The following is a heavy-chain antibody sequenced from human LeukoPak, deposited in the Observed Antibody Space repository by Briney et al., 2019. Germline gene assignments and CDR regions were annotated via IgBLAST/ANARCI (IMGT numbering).Heavy chain of an antibody. V-gene: IGHV1-8*01. Sequence: ASVKVSCKASGYTFTSYDINWVRQATGQGLEWMGWMNPNSGNTGYAQKFQGRVTMTRNTSISTAYMELSSLRSEDTAVYYCARLNSSGWYYRGAFDIWGQGTMVTVSS. D-gene: IGHD6-19*01. CDR3: ARLNSSGWYYRGAFDI. J-gene: IGHJ3*02. CDR1: GYTFTSYD. CDR2: MNPNSGNT.